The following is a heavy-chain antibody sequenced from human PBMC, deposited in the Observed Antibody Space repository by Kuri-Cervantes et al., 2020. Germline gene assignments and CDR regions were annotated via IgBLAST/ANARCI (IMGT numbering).Heavy chain of an antibody. Sequence: SLKIPCAASGFTFDDYAMHWVRQAPGKGLEWVSGISWNSGSIGYADSVKGRFTISRDNAKNSLYLQMNSLRAEDTALYYCAKDLRGGSVAGTGIFDYWGQGTLVTVSS. V-gene: IGHV3-9*01. CDR2: ISWNSGSI. J-gene: IGHJ4*02. D-gene: IGHD6-19*01. CDR1: GFTFDDYA. CDR3: AKDLRGGSVAGTGIFDY.